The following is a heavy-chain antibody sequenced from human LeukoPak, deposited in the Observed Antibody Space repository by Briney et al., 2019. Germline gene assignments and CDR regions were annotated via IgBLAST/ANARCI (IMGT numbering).Heavy chain of an antibody. J-gene: IGHJ4*02. CDR2: IIPNSGGT. V-gene: IGHV1-2*04. D-gene: IGHD5-12*01. Sequence: ASVKVSCKASGYTFTSYAMNWVRQAPGQGLEWMGGIIPNSGGTNYAQKFQGWVTMTRDTSISTAYMELSRLRSDDTAVYYCARQGRYSGYHEGYFDYWGQGTLVTVSS. CDR3: ARQGRYSGYHEGYFDY. CDR1: GYTFTSYA.